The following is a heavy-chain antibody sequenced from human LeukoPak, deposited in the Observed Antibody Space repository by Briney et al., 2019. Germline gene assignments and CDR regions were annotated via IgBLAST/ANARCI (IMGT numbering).Heavy chain of an antibody. CDR3: ARDRAEEKTWVEFDA. J-gene: IGHJ5*02. CDR1: GFTFSSYS. Sequence: PGGSLRLSCAASGFTFSSYSMNWVRQAPGKGLEWVSGISGSGGSTYFADSVKGRFTISRDNSKNTLYLQMNHLRDEDTALYFCARDRAEEKTWVEFDAWGQETLVTVSS. V-gene: IGHV3-23*01. CDR2: ISGSGGST.